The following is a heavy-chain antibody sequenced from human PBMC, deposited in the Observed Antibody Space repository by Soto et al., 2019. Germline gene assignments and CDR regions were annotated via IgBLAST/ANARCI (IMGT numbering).Heavy chain of an antibody. V-gene: IGHV4-4*02. J-gene: IGHJ5*02. CDR1: GGSISSSNW. D-gene: IGHD2-15*01. CDR2: IYHSGST. Sequence: QVQLQESGPGLVKPSGTLSLTCAVSGGSISSSNWWSWVRQPPGKWLEWIGEIYHSGSTNYNPTLKIRVTISVDKSQNQFSLKLSSVTAADTAVYYCARAIGPRTTGWFDPWGQGTLVTVSS. CDR3: ARAIGPRTTGWFDP.